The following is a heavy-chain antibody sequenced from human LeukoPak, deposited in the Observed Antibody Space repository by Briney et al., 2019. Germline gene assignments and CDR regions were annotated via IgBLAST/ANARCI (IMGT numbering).Heavy chain of an antibody. V-gene: IGHV3-7*01. CDR1: GFTFSSYW. CDR2: IKHDGADK. Sequence: GGSLRLSCVASGFTFSSYWMSWVRQAPGKGPEWVANIKHDGADKYFVDSVKGRFTISRDNVKNSLFLQMNSLRAEDTAMYYCARRYSYGYFDCWGQGTLVTVSS. CDR3: ARRYSYGYFDC. D-gene: IGHD5-18*01. J-gene: IGHJ4*02.